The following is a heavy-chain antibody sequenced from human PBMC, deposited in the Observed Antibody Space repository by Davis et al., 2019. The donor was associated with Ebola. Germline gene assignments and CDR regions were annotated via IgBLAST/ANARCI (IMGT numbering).Heavy chain of an antibody. J-gene: IGHJ6*02. CDR1: GFTFSSYA. D-gene: IGHD4-11*01. CDR2: ISGSGGST. Sequence: GESLKISCAASGFTFSSYAMSWVRQAPGKGLEWVSAISGSGGSTYYADSVKGRFTISRDNSKNTLYLQMNSLRAEDTAVYYCAKEREDSNTFYYYYYGMDVWGQGTTVTVSS. V-gene: IGHV3-23*01. CDR3: AKEREDSNTFYYYYYGMDV.